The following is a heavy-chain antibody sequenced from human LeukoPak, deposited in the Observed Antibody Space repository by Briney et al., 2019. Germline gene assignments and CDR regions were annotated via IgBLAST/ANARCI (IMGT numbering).Heavy chain of an antibody. J-gene: IGHJ6*02. V-gene: IGHV4-34*01. CDR1: GGSFSGYY. CDR3: ATPAKDYYYYGMDV. CDR2: INHSGSI. Sequence: SETLSLTCAVYGGSFSGYYWSWIRQPPGKGLEWIGEINHSGSINYNPSLKSRVTISVDTSKNQFSLKLSSVTAADTAVYYCATPAKDYYYYGMDVWGQGTTVTVSS.